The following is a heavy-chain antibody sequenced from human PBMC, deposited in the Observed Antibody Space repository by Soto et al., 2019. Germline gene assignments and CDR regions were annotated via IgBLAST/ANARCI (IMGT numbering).Heavy chain of an antibody. J-gene: IGHJ4*02. CDR2: IYPGDSDT. CDR3: ARVGITMVRPLNYYSDY. V-gene: IGHV5-51*01. Sequence: GESLKISCKGSGYSFTSYWIGWVRQMPGKGLEWMGIIYPGDSDTRYSPSFQGQVTISADKSISTAYLQWSSLKASDTAMYYCARVGITMVRPLNYYSDYWGQGTLVTVSS. D-gene: IGHD3-10*01. CDR1: GYSFTSYW.